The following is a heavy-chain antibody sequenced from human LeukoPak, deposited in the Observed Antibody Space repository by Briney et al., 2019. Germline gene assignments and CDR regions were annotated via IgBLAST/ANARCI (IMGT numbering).Heavy chain of an antibody. J-gene: IGHJ4*02. Sequence: SETLSLTCTAPGAPISSYYRSWIRQPPGKGLEWIGYISYSGSTNYNPSLKSRVTISADTSKNQVSLTLSSVTAADTAVYYCARHPELYFFDYWGQGTLVTVSS. CDR2: ISYSGST. D-gene: IGHD3-10*01. CDR1: GAPISSYY. CDR3: ARHPELYFFDY. V-gene: IGHV4-59*08.